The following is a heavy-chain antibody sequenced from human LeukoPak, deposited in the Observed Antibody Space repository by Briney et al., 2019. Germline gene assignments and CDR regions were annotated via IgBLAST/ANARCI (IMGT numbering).Heavy chain of an antibody. J-gene: IGHJ4*02. CDR3: SRSAYYDGSGNYYDY. CDR1: GFNFSSYW. CDR2: ISDGGSTT. D-gene: IGHD3-22*01. V-gene: IGHV3-74*01. Sequence: GGSLRLSCAASGFNFSSYWMHWVRQAPGKGLVWVSRISDGGSTTTYADSVKGRFTISRDNAKNTLYLQMNGLRAEDTAVYYCSRSAYYDGSGNYYDYWGQGTLVTVSS.